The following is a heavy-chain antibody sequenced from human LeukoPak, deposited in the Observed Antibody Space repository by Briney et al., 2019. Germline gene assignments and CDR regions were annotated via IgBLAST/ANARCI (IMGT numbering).Heavy chain of an antibody. J-gene: IGHJ4*02. Sequence: GGTLRLSCAASRFTFSSYGMSWVRQAPGKGLEWVSGISSSGGSTYYADSVKGRFTISRDNSKNTLYLQMNSLRAEDTAVYYCARYSGSYYPEIYFDYWGQGTLVTVSS. CDR2: ISSSGGST. CDR3: ARYSGSYYPEIYFDY. D-gene: IGHD1-26*01. V-gene: IGHV3-23*01. CDR1: RFTFSSYG.